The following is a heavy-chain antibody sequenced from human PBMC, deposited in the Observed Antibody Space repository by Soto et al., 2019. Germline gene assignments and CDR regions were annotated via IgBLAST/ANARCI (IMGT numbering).Heavy chain of an antibody. D-gene: IGHD3-22*01. CDR1: GGTFSSYA. CDR2: ITPIFGTV. J-gene: IGHJ4*02. Sequence: ASGKVSCKASGGTFSSYAISWVRQAPGQGLEWMGGITPIFGTVNYAQKFQGRVTITADESTSTAYMELSSLRSEDTAVYYCARASGIGVGTTSYWGQGTLVTVSS. CDR3: ARASGIGVGTTSY. V-gene: IGHV1-69*13.